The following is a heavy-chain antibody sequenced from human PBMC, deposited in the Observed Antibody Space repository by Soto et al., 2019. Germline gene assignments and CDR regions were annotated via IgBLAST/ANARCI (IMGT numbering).Heavy chain of an antibody. CDR1: GGTFSSYA. V-gene: IGHV1-69*01. Sequence: QVQLVQSGAEVKKPGSSVKVSCKASGGTFSSYAISWVRQAPGQGLEWMGGFIPIFGTANYAQKFQGRVTITADEDTSTAYMGLSSLRSEDTAVYYCASYFWSGYTYYYYYGMDVWGQGITVTVSS. J-gene: IGHJ6*02. D-gene: IGHD3-3*01. CDR2: FIPIFGTA. CDR3: ASYFWSGYTYYYYYGMDV.